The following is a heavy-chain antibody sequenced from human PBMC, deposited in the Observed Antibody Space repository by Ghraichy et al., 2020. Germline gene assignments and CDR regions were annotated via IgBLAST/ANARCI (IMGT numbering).Heavy chain of an antibody. D-gene: IGHD3-10*01. J-gene: IGHJ3*02. CDR3: ARDRGYPDSFDI. V-gene: IGHV3-74*03. CDR1: GFTFSPYW. CDR2: IKGDGST. Sequence: GGSLRLSCAASGFTFSPYWMCWVRQAPGKGLVWVSHIKGDGSTTYADSVKGRFTISRDNAKNTLYLQMNSLRAEDTAVYYCARDRGYPDSFDIWGQGTMVTVPS.